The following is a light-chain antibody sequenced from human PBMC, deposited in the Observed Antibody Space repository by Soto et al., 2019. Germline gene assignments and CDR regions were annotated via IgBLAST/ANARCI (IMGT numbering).Light chain of an antibody. V-gene: IGKV1-16*02. Sequence: DIQMTQSPASLSASVGDRVTIACRASQDIGIHLAWFQQKPGKAPKSLIFVASHLQSGVPSKFSGSGSGTDVTLTIDSLQPEDFATYYCQHYHSYPPSFGQGTKVEIK. CDR3: QHYHSYPPS. J-gene: IGKJ1*01. CDR2: VAS. CDR1: QDIGIH.